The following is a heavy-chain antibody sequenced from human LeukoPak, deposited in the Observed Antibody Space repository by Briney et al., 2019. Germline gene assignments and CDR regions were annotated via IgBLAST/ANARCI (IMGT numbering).Heavy chain of an antibody. D-gene: IGHD6-13*01. J-gene: IGHJ6*02. CDR1: GYTFTSYG. V-gene: IGHV1-18*01. CDR3: ARDHIAAAGYYGMDV. Sequence: GASVKVSCKASGYTFTSYGISWVRQAPGQGLEWMGWISAYNGNTNYAQKFQGRVTMTTDTSTSTAYMELRTLRSDDTAVYYCARDHIAAAGYYGMDVWGQGTTVTVSS. CDR2: ISAYNGNT.